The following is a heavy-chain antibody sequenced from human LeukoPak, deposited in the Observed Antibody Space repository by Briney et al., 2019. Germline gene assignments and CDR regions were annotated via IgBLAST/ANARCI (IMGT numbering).Heavy chain of an antibody. D-gene: IGHD3-22*01. CDR2: INPNSGGT. V-gene: IGHV1-2*02. CDR1: GYTFTGYY. Sequence: GASVKVSCKASGYTFTGYYMHWVRQAPGQGLEWMGWINPNSGGTNYAQKFQGRVTMTRDTSISTAYMELSRLRSDDTAVYYCARGVLAYYYDSSGYYGLNFDYWGQGTLVTVSS. CDR3: ARGVLAYYYDSSGYYGLNFDY. J-gene: IGHJ4*02.